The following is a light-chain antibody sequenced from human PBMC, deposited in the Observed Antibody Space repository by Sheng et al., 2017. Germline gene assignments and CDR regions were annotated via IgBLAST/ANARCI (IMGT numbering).Light chain of an antibody. CDR3: QQYSDYPYT. Sequence: DIQMTQSPSTLSASVGDRVTITCRASQSISSWLAWYQQKPGKAPKLLIYKASSLQSGVPSRFSGTGSGTDFTLTINTLQPDDFATYFCQQYSDYPYTFGQGTKLEIK. V-gene: IGKV1-5*03. J-gene: IGKJ2*01. CDR2: KAS. CDR1: QSISSW.